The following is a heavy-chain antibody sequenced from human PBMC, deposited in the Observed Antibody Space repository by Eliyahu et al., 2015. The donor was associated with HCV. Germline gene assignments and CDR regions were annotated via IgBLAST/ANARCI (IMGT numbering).Heavy chain of an antibody. J-gene: IGHJ3*01. CDR3: ARYPYDAFDV. V-gene: IGHV4-61*01. CDR2: IHYGGTT. CDR1: VGSVSSRNYF. Sequence: QVQLQESGPGLVKASETLSLTCTVSVGSVSSRNYFWTWVRLSPDKGLEWIGYIHYGGTTNYNPALRSRVTMSMDTSKNQFSLTLSSVTAADTALYYCARYPYDAFDVWGVGTKVTVSS.